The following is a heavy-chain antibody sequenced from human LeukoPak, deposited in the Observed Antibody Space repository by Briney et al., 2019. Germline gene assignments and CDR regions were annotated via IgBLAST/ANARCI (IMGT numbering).Heavy chain of an antibody. V-gene: IGHV3-23*01. Sequence: GGSLRLSSADSGFTFSGYAMSWVRQAPGTGLEWVSAICGSGDSTYYADSVKGRFTISRDNSKNTLYLQMNSLRAEDTAVYYCAKESYSSSWYDYWGQGTLVTVSS. D-gene: IGHD6-13*01. CDR2: ICGSGDST. J-gene: IGHJ4*02. CDR1: GFTFSGYA. CDR3: AKESYSSSWYDY.